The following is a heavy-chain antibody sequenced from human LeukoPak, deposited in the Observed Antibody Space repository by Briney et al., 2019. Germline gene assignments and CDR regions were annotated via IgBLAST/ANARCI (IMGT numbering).Heavy chain of an antibody. J-gene: IGHJ4*02. CDR2: IRSKGYGGAT. Sequence: GGSLRLSCTASGFTFGDYGMSWVRQAPGKGLEWVSFIRSKGYGGATEYAASVNGRFTISRDDSKSIAYLQMNSLNTEDTAVYYCTRGSTVRGAKYYFDYWGQGALVTVSS. D-gene: IGHD3-10*01. V-gene: IGHV3-49*04. CDR1: GFTFGDYG. CDR3: TRGSTVRGAKYYFDY.